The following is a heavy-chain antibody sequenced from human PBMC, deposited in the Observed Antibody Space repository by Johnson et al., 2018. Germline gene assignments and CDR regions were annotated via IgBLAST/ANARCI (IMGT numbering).Heavy chain of an antibody. D-gene: IGHD3-16*01. V-gene: IGHV3-23*04. J-gene: IGHJ6*02. CDR1: GFTFSSYA. CDR2: ISGSGGHT. CDR3: ASLRASVLINDNYGMDV. Sequence: VQLVQSGGGLVQPGGSLRLSCAASGFTFSSYAMSWVRQAPGKGLEWVSAISGSGGHTDYADSVKGRFTISRDNSKNSLYLQMNSLRAGDTAVCHCASLRASVLINDNYGMDVWVQGTTVTVSS.